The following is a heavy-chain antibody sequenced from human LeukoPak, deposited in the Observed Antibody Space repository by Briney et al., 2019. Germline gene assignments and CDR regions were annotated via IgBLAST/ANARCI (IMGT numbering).Heavy chain of an antibody. V-gene: IGHV4-34*01. CDR1: GRSFSGYY. J-gene: IGHJ4*02. CDR2: INHSGST. Sequence: PSETLSLTCAVYGRSFSGYYWSWIRQPPGKGLEWIGEINHSGSTNYNPSLKSRVTISVDTSKNQFSLKLSSVTAADTAVYYCARGRDGDYWGQGTLVTVSS. CDR3: ARGRDGDY.